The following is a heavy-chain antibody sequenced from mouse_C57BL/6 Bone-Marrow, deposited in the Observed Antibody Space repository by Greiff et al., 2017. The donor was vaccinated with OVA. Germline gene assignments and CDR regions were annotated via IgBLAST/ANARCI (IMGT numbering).Heavy chain of an antibody. CDR1: GYTFTNYW. V-gene: IGHV1-63*01. CDR3: ARGDGSSPRYFDV. CDR2: IYPGGGYT. D-gene: IGHD1-1*01. Sequence: QVQLQQSGAELVRPGTSVKMSCKASGYTFTNYWIGWAKQRPGHGLEWIGDIYPGGGYTNYNEKFKGKATLTADKSSSTAYMQFSSLTSEDSAIYYCARGDGSSPRYFDVWGTGTTVTVSS. J-gene: IGHJ1*03.